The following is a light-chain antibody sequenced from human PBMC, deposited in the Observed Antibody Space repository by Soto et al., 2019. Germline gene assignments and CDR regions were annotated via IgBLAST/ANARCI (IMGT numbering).Light chain of an antibody. J-gene: IGKJ1*01. Sequence: DIQMTQSPSTLSASVGDRVTITCRASQSVSSRLAWYQRKPGKAPKLLIYDASSLESGVPSRFSGSGSGTEFTLTISSLQPDDFATYYCKQYNSYWTFGQGTKVEIK. CDR2: DAS. CDR1: QSVSSR. CDR3: KQYNSYWT. V-gene: IGKV1-5*01.